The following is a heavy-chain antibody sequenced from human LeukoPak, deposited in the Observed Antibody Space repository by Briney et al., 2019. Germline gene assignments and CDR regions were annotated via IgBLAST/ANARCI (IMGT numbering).Heavy chain of an antibody. CDR2: ISSSSSCI. Sequence: GGSLKLSCAASGFTFSGSAMHWVRQASGKGLEWVSSISSSSSCIYYADSVKGRFTISRDNAKNSLYLQMNSLRAEDTAVYYCARAYYCSSTSCYAQFDYWGQGTLVTVSS. V-gene: IGHV3-21*01. CDR3: ARAYYCSSTSCYAQFDY. D-gene: IGHD2-2*01. J-gene: IGHJ4*02. CDR1: GFTFSGSA.